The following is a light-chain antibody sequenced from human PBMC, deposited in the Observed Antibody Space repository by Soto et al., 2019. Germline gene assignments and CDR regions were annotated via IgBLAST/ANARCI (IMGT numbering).Light chain of an antibody. V-gene: IGKV3-20*01. CDR3: QQYGTSPFT. CDR1: QIVNSAY. J-gene: IGKJ2*01. Sequence: EIVLTQSPGTLSLSPGERATLSCGVCQIVNSAYLAWYQQKPGQAPRLLIHGASNRATGIPDRFSGSGSGTDFTLTISRLEPEDFAVYYCQQYGTSPFTFGQGSKLEIK. CDR2: GAS.